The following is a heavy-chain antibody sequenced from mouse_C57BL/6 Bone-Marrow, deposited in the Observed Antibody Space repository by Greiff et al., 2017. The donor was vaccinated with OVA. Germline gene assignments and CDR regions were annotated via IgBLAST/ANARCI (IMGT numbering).Heavy chain of an antibody. D-gene: IGHD1-2*01. J-gene: IGHJ1*03. CDR2: IDPNSGGT. CDR3: MITTAYGRYFDV. CDR1: GYTFTSYW. Sequence: QVQLQQPGAELVKPGASVKLSCKASGYTFTSYWMHWVKQRPGRGLEWIGRIDPNSGGTKYNEKFKSKATLTVDKPSSTAYMQLSSLTSEDAAVYYCMITTAYGRYFDVWGTWTTVTVFS. V-gene: IGHV1-72*01.